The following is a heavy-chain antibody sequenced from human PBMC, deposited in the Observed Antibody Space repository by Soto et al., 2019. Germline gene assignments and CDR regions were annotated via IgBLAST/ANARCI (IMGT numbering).Heavy chain of an antibody. J-gene: IGHJ3*02. CDR1: GFTFSSYA. D-gene: IGHD4-17*01. CDR3: ANADYGDYGIDAFDI. Sequence: GGSLRLSCAASGFTFSSYAMSWVRQAPGKGLEWVSAISGSGGSTYYADSVKGRFTISRDNSKNTLYLQMNSLRAEDTAVYYCANADYGDYGIDAFDIWGQGTMVTVSS. CDR2: ISGSGGST. V-gene: IGHV3-23*01.